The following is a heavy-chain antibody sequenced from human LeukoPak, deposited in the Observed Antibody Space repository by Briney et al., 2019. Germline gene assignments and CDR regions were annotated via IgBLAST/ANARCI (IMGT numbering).Heavy chain of an antibody. J-gene: IGHJ4*02. CDR1: GYTFTDYY. D-gene: IGHD1-26*01. CDR2: INPNSGDT. CDR3: ARVSHIVGATKGSFDY. V-gene: IGHV1-2*02. Sequence: ASVKVSCKASGYTFTDYYMHWVRQAPGQGLEWMGLINPNSGDTNYPQKFQGRVTMTRDTSISTAYMELSRLRSDDTAVYYCARVSHIVGATKGSFDYWGQGTLVTVSS.